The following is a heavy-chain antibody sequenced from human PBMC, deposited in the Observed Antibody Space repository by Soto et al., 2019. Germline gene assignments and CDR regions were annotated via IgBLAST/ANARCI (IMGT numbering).Heavy chain of an antibody. CDR3: ARGSDNNWFDP. D-gene: IGHD2-21*02. V-gene: IGHV4-30-2*05. CDR1: GGSISSGGYS. Sequence: SETLSLTCAVSGGSISSGGYSWSWIRQPPGKGLEWIGYIYYSGSTYYNPSLKSRVTISVDTSKNQFSLKLSSVTAADTAVYYCARGSDNNWFDPWGQGTLVTVSS. CDR2: IYYSGST. J-gene: IGHJ5*02.